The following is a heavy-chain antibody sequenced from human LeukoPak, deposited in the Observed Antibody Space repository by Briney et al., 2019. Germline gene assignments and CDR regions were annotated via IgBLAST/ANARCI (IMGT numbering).Heavy chain of an antibody. J-gene: IGHJ4*02. CDR1: GFTFSSYS. D-gene: IGHD3-10*01. V-gene: IGHV3-21*01. CDR2: ISSSSSYI. Sequence: GGSLRLSCAASGFTFSSYSMNWVRQAPGKGLEWVSSISSSSSYIYYADSVKGRFTISRDNSKNTLYLQMNSLRAEDTAVYYCARGNYYGSGSYYSEEVYWGQGTLVTVSS. CDR3: ARGNYYGSGSYYSEEVY.